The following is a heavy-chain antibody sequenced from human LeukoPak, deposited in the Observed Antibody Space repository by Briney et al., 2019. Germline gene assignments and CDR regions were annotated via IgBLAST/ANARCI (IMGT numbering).Heavy chain of an antibody. J-gene: IGHJ4*02. CDR2: VTHSGRT. V-gene: IGHV4-34*01. CDR1: GASFSDYN. CDR3: ARGTPGYDY. Sequence: PSETLSLTCTVYGASFSDYNRTWIRQAPGKGLEWIGEVTHSGRTNYNPSLESRLTISVDTSNNQFSLNLRSVTVADTAVYYCARGTPGYDYWAQGTLVSVSS. D-gene: IGHD4-23*01.